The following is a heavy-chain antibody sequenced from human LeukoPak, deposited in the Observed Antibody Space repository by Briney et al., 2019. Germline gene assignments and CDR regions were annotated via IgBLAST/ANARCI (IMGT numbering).Heavy chain of an antibody. Sequence: PGGSLRLSCAASGFNFSHYGMHWVRQAPGKGLEWVTFIRYDGSNKYYADSVKGRFTISRDNSKNTLYLQMNSLRAEDTAVYYCARVGRDVDTAMVYYFDYWGQGTLVTVSS. J-gene: IGHJ4*02. CDR2: IRYDGSNK. V-gene: IGHV3-30*02. D-gene: IGHD5-18*01. CDR3: ARVGRDVDTAMVYYFDY. CDR1: GFNFSHYG.